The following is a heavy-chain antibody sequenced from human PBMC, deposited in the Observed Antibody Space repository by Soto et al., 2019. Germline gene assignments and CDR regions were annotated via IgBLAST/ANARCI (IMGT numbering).Heavy chain of an antibody. CDR2: ISYGGSNK. CDR1: GFTFSSYA. CDR3: ASIAVAGTGDAFDI. J-gene: IGHJ3*02. D-gene: IGHD6-19*01. Sequence: QVQLVESGGGVVQPGRSLRLSCAASGFTFSSYAMHWVRQAPGKGLEWVAVISYGGSNKYYADSVMGRFTISRDNSKNTLYLQMNSLRAEDTAVYYCASIAVAGTGDAFDIWGQGTMVTVSS. V-gene: IGHV3-30-3*01.